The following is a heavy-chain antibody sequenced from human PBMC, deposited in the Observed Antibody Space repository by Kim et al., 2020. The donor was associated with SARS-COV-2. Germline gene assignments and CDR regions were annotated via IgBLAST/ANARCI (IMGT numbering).Heavy chain of an antibody. CDR3: ARIRFYDSSGYQQLYYFDY. Sequence: SETLSLTCTVSGGSISSGGYYWSWIRQHPGKGLEWIGYIYYSGSTYYNPSLKSRVTISVDTSKNQFSLKLSSVTAADTAVYYCARIRFYDSSGYQQLYYFDYWGQGTLVTVSS. CDR2: IYYSGST. J-gene: IGHJ4*02. CDR1: GGSISSGGYY. V-gene: IGHV4-31*03. D-gene: IGHD3-22*01.